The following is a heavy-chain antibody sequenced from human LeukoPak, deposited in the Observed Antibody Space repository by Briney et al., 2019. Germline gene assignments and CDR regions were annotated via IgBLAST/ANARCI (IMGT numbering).Heavy chain of an antibody. CDR2: IYTSGST. CDR1: GGSISSGSYY. J-gene: IGHJ4*02. D-gene: IGHD6-13*01. V-gene: IGHV4-61*02. CDR3: ARGYSSSWASGY. Sequence: SQTLSLTCTASGGSISSGSYYWSWIRQPAGKGLEWIGRIYTSGSTNYNPSLKSRVTISVDTSKNQFSLKLSSVTAADTAVYYCARGYSSSWASGYWGQGTLVTVSS.